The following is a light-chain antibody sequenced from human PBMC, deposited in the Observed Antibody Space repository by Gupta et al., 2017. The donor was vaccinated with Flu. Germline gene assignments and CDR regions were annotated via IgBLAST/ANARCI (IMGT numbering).Light chain of an antibody. Sequence: SSDVGAYNFVSWYQQHPVKAPKLMVYDVSSRPAGVSNRFSGSKSGNTASLTISGLQAEDEGDYYCSSYAGSSTSVFGTGTKVTAL. CDR1: SSDVGAYNF. CDR3: SSYAGSSTSV. J-gene: IGLJ1*01. V-gene: IGLV2-14*04. CDR2: DVS.